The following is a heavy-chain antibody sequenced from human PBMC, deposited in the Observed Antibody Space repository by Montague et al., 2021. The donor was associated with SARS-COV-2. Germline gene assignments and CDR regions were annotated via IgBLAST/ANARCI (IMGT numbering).Heavy chain of an antibody. Sequence: SLRLSCAASGFTVRSYAMSWVRQAPGKGLEWVSLIYSGGITTYHADPVKGRFTISRDNSKNTLYLQMDSLRVEDTAVYYCAKCTPEAAPENWGQGTLVTVSS. J-gene: IGHJ4*02. CDR1: GFTVRSYA. V-gene: IGHV3-23*03. CDR2: IYSGGITT. CDR3: AKCTPEAAPEN. D-gene: IGHD2-15*01.